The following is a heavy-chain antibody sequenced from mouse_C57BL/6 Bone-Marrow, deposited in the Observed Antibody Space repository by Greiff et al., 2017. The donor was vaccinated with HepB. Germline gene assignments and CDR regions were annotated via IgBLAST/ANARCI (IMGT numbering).Heavy chain of an antibody. V-gene: IGHV1-5*01. Sequence: VQLQQSGTVLARPGASVKMSCKTSGYTFTSYWMHWVKQRPGQGLEWIGAIYPGNSDTSYNQKFKGKAKLTAVTSASTAYMELSSLTNEDSAVYYCTRWGDYSNYWYFDVWGTGTTVTVSS. D-gene: IGHD2-5*01. CDR3: TRWGDYSNYWYFDV. J-gene: IGHJ1*03. CDR2: IYPGNSDT. CDR1: GYTFTSYW.